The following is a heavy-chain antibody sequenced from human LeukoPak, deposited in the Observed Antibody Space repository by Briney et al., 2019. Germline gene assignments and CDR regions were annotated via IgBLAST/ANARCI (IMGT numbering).Heavy chain of an antibody. D-gene: IGHD2-2*02. CDR1: SYSISSGYY. J-gene: IGHJ3*02. V-gene: IGHV4-38-2*02. Sequence: PSETLSLTCTVSSYSISSGYYWGWIRQSPGKGLELIGSIYHSGTTYYNPSPKSRVTISVDTSKNQFSLKLSSVTAADTAVYYCARDINAAYNAFDIWGQGTMVTVSS. CDR3: ARDINAAYNAFDI. CDR2: IYHSGTT.